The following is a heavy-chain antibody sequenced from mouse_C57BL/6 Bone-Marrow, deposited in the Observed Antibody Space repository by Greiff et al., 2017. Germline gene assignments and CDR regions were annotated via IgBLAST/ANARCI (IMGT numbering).Heavy chain of an antibody. CDR2: ISSGSSTI. CDR1: GFTFSDYG. CDR3: ARVGSSYGYWYFDV. Sequence: EVQLKESGGGLVKPGGSLKLSCAASGFTFSDYGMHWVRQAPEKGLEWVAYISSGSSTIYYADTVKGRFTISRDNAKNTLFLQMTSLRSEDTAMYYCARVGSSYGYWYFDVWGTGTTVTVSS. D-gene: IGHD1-1*01. J-gene: IGHJ1*03. V-gene: IGHV5-17*01.